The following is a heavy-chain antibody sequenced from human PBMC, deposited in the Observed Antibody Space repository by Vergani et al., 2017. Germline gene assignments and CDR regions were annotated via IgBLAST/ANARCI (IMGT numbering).Heavy chain of an antibody. Sequence: QVQLVESAGGVVQPGGSLRLSCPASGFTFINFRMHWIRQAPGKGLEWLAYIGKDGINTRYRDAVKGRFIDSRDNSKDILYLQMDSLRSEDTALYYCAKYVRDSTDGLPDSWGQGTLGIVSS. CDR2: IGKDGINT. CDR1: GFTFINFR. CDR3: AKYVRDSTDGLPDS. V-gene: IGHV3-30*02. D-gene: IGHD2-21*02. J-gene: IGHJ4*02.